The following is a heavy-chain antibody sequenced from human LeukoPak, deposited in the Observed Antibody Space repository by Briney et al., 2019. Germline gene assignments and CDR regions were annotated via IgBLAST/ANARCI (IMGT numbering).Heavy chain of an antibody. D-gene: IGHD3-3*01. CDR2: INHSGST. Sequence: SSETLSLTCAVYGGSFSGYYWSWIRQPPGKGLEWIGEINHSGSTNYNPSLKSRVTISVDTSKNQFSLKLSSVTAADTAVYYCAGGLHLSYDFWSGYYGYYGMDVWGQGTTVTVSS. CDR1: GGSFSGYY. J-gene: IGHJ6*02. V-gene: IGHV4-34*01. CDR3: AGGLHLSYDFWSGYYGYYGMDV.